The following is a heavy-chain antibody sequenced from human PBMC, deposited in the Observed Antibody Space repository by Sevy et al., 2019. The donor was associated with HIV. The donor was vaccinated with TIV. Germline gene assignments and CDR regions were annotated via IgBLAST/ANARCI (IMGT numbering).Heavy chain of an antibody. D-gene: IGHD3-3*01. J-gene: IGHJ6*02. CDR3: ARDERFVESYGMDV. V-gene: IGHV3-21*06. Sequence: GGSLRLSCAASGFIFSAYDMHWVRQAPGKGLDWISFISSGSDYIWYGDSVKGRFIVSRDNAKNLLYLQMNSLTVEDTALYYCARDERFVESYGMDVWGLGTTVTVSS. CDR2: ISSGSDYI. CDR1: GFIFSAYD.